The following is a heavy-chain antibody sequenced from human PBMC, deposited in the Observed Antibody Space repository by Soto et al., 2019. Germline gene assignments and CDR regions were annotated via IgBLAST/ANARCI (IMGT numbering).Heavy chain of an antibody. CDR3: ARVVFVVVGEITYYYYYYMDV. CDR2: IYYSGST. CDR1: GGSISSSSSY. J-gene: IGHJ6*03. Sequence: SETLSLTCTASGGSISSSSSYWGWIRQPPGKGLEWVGYIYYSGSTNYNPSLKGRVSISVDTSKNQFSLKLSSVTAADTAVYYCARVVFVVVGEITYYYYYYMDVWGKGTTVTVSS. D-gene: IGHD2-15*01. V-gene: IGHV4-61*05.